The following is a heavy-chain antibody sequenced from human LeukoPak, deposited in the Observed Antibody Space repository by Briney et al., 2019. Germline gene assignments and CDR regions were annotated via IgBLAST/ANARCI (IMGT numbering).Heavy chain of an antibody. V-gene: IGHV1-18*01. CDR3: ATDTSYSWYDTFGEY. J-gene: IGHJ4*02. CDR1: GYTFTSYG. CDR2: ISASNGNT. Sequence: ASVKVSCKASGYTFTSYGISWVRQAPGQGLERMGWISASNGNTDYAQKFQGRVTMTTDTSTTTACMELRSLRSDDTAVYYCATDTSYSWYDTFGEYWGQGTLVTVSS. D-gene: IGHD6-13*01.